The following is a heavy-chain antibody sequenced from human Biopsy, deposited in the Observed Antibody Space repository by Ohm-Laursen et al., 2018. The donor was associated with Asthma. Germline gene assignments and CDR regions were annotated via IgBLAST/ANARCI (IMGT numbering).Heavy chain of an antibody. CDR3: ARTFHFWSPYHAEHYQL. D-gene: IGHD3-3*02. J-gene: IGHJ1*01. V-gene: IGHV3-7*01. Sequence: LGLSCTASGFTFGGYWMSWVRQAPGKGLEWVANIKHDGSEKNHVDSLKGRFTISRDNAKNSLYLQMNRLRAEDTAVYYCARTFHFWSPYHAEHYQLWGQGTLVTVSS. CDR2: IKHDGSEK. CDR1: GFTFGGYW.